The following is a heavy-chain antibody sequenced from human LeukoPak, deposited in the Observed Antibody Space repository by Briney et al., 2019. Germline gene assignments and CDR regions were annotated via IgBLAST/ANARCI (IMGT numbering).Heavy chain of an antibody. CDR3: AKDRGGGLTPYHFDY. D-gene: IGHD3-10*01. V-gene: IGHV3-21*01. Sequence: GGSLRLSCAASGFTFSSYSMNWVRQAPGKGLEWVSSISSSSSYIYYADSVKGRFTISRDNSKNTLYLQMNSLRADDTAFYYCAKDRGGGLTPYHFDYWGQGTLVTVSS. CDR2: ISSSSSYI. J-gene: IGHJ4*02. CDR1: GFTFSSYS.